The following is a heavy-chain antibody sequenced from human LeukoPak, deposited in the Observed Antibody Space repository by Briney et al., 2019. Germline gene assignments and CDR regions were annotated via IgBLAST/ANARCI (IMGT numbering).Heavy chain of an antibody. CDR1: GYTFTGYQ. CDR2: INPNSGGT. J-gene: IGHJ4*02. V-gene: IGHV1-2*02. CDR3: ARDYYGSGSYSTDY. Sequence: ASVKVSCKASGYTFTGYQMHWVRQAPGQGLEWMGWINPNSGGTKYAQKFQGRVTMTGDTSISTAYMELSSLRSDDTVVYYCARDYYGSGSYSTDYWGQGTLVTVSS. D-gene: IGHD3-10*01.